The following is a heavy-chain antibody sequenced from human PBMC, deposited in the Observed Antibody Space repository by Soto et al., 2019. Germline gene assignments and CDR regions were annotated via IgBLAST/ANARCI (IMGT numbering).Heavy chain of an antibody. Sequence: QVQLVQSGAEVKKPGASVKVSCKASGYTFTSYDINWVRQATGQGLEWMGWMNPNSGNTGYAQKFQGRVTMTRNTXIXXXXXXXXXXXXXXXXXXXXXXXGTTFYAGLGIDYWGQGTLVTVSS. CDR3: XXXGTTFYAGLGIDY. V-gene: IGHV1-8*01. CDR1: GYTFTSYD. J-gene: IGHJ4*02. CDR2: MNPNSGNT. D-gene: IGHD1-7*01.